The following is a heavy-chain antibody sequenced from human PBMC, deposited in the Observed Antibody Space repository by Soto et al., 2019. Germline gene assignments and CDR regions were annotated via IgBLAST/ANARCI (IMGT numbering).Heavy chain of an antibody. Sequence: QVQLVQSGAEVKKPGSSVKVSCKASGGTFSSYAISWVRQAPGHGLEWMGGIVPIFGTANYAQKFQGRVTITADESTSTAYMELSSLRSEYTAVYYCASGGSRYCSSSSRQNHFDYWGQGALVNVSS. CDR1: GGTFSSYA. J-gene: IGHJ4*02. CDR2: IVPIFGTA. V-gene: IGHV1-69*01. CDR3: ASGGSRYCSSSSRQNHFDY. D-gene: IGHD2-2*01.